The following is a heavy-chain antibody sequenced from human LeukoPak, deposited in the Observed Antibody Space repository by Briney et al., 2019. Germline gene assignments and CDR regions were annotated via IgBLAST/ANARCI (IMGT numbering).Heavy chain of an antibody. CDR1: GFTFSSYS. V-gene: IGHV3-21*01. CDR3: ARVGSSPIPFDI. D-gene: IGHD2-2*02. CDR2: ISSSSSYI. Sequence: SGGSLRLSCAASGFTFSSYSMNWVRQAPGKGREWVSSISSSSSYIYYADSVKGRFTISRDNAKNSLYLQMNSLRAEDTAVYYCARVGSSPIPFDIWGQGTMVTVSS. J-gene: IGHJ3*02.